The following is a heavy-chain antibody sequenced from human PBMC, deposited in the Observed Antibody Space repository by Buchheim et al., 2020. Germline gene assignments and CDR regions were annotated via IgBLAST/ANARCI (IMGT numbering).Heavy chain of an antibody. J-gene: IGHJ6*02. CDR2: IKQDGSEK. Sequence: VQLVESGGGLVKPGGSLRLSCAASGFTFSSYWMSWVRQAPGKGLEWVANIKQDGSEKYYVDSVKGRFTISRNNAKNSLYSQMNSLRAEDTAVYYCARRPSYYGSGGYYIYYYYYYGMDVWGQGTT. D-gene: IGHD3-10*01. CDR1: GFTFSSYW. V-gene: IGHV3-7*01. CDR3: ARRPSYYGSGGYYIYYYYYYGMDV.